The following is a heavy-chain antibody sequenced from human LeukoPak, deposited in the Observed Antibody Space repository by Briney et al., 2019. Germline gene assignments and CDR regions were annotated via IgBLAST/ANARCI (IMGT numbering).Heavy chain of an antibody. CDR2: IYSGGTT. CDR3: ARGAPERYIYGCFAY. J-gene: IGHJ4*02. V-gene: IGHV3-66*01. D-gene: IGHD5-18*01. Sequence: TGGSLRLSCVAPGCTVRSNYRSWVRQARGKGLEWGSVIYSGGTTYYAASVKGRLTLSRDNSNNTLYLQMKSLRAEDTAVYYCARGAPERYIYGCFAYWGQGTLVTVSS. CDR1: GCTVRSNY.